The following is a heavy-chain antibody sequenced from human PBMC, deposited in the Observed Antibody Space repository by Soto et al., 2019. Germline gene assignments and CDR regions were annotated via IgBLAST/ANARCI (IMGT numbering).Heavy chain of an antibody. J-gene: IGHJ4*02. CDR3: ARHVRGYCSSTSCHTDY. CDR2: IYYSGST. Sequence: SETLSLTCTVSGGSISSGDYYWSWIRQPPGKGLEWIGYIYYSGSTYYNPSLKSRVTISVDTSKNQFSLKLSSVTAADTAVYYCARHVRGYCSSTSCHTDYWGQGTLVTVSS. CDR1: GGSISSGDYY. V-gene: IGHV4-30-4*01. D-gene: IGHD2-2*02.